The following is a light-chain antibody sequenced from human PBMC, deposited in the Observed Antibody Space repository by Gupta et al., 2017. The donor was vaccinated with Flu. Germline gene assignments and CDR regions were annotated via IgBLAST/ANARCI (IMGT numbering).Light chain of an antibody. CDR2: DVN. V-gene: IGLV2-11*01. Sequence: QSALTQPRSVSGSPGQSVTISCTGTSSDVGGYNYVSWYQQHPGKAPKLMIYDVNKRPSGVPDRFSCSKSGNTASLTISWLQAEDETDYYCCSYAGSYTWVFGGGTKLTVL. J-gene: IGLJ3*02. CDR1: SSDVGGYNY. CDR3: CSYAGSYTWV.